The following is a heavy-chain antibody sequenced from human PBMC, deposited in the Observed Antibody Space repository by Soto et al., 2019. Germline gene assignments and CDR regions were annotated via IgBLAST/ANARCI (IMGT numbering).Heavy chain of an antibody. V-gene: IGHV1-69*13. J-gene: IGHJ4*02. CDR3: AIDLSDYDSSGYPCAY. CDR2: IIPIFGTA. Sequence: GASVKVSCKASGGAFSSYAISWVRQAPGQGLEWMGGIIPIFGTANYAQKFQGRVTITADESTSTAYMELSSLRSEDTAVYYCAIDLSDYDSSGYPCAYWGQGTLVTVSS. D-gene: IGHD3-22*01. CDR1: GGAFSSYA.